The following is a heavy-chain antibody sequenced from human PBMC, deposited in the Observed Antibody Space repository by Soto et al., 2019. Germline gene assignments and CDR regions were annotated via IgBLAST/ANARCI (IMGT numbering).Heavy chain of an antibody. J-gene: IGHJ1*01. V-gene: IGHV3-33*01. CDR2: IWYDGSNK. Sequence: GGSLRLSCAASGFTFSSYGMHWVRQAPGKGLEWVAVIWYDGSNKYYADSVKGRFTISRDNSKNTLYLQMNSLRAEDTAVYYCARDTYRIAAAGTSYFQHWGQGTLVTVSS. D-gene: IGHD6-13*01. CDR1: GFTFSSYG. CDR3: ARDTYRIAAAGTSYFQH.